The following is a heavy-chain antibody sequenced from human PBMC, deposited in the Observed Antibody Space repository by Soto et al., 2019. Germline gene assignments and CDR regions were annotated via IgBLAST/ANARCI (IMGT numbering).Heavy chain of an antibody. CDR1: VGPITGGGSS. Sequence: PSGTLSPPCPFLVGPITGGGSSWAGIPQHPGKGLEWIGYIYYSGSTYYNPSLKSRVTISVDTSKNQFSLKLSSVTAADTAVYYCARDQGAAAGTDIWGQGTMVTVSS. D-gene: IGHD6-13*01. CDR2: IYYSGST. CDR3: ARDQGAAAGTDI. V-gene: IGHV4-31*03. J-gene: IGHJ3*02.